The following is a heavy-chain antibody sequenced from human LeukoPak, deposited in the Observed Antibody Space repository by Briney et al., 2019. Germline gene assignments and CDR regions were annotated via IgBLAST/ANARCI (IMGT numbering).Heavy chain of an antibody. CDR3: ARDTYSSGWSPTAGAFDS. CDR2: IWYDGSNK. Sequence: GGSLRLSCAASGFTFSSYGMHWVRQAPGKGLEWVAVIWYDGSNKYYADSVKGRFTISRDNSKNTLYLQMNSLRAEDTAVYYCARDTYSSGWSPTAGAFDSWGQGTLVTVSS. D-gene: IGHD6-19*01. V-gene: IGHV3-33*01. CDR1: GFTFSSYG. J-gene: IGHJ4*02.